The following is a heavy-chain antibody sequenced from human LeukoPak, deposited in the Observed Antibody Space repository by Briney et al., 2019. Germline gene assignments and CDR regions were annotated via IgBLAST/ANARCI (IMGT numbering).Heavy chain of an antibody. D-gene: IGHD6-13*01. Sequence: ASVKVSCKASGYSFTSYGISWVRQAPGQGLEWMGWISAYNGNTNYAQKLQGRVTMTTDTSTSTAYMELRSLRSDDTAVYYCARDHRGAAAGTTRFDPWGQGTLVTVSS. CDR3: ARDHRGAAAGTTRFDP. V-gene: IGHV1-18*01. J-gene: IGHJ5*02. CDR1: GYSFTSYG. CDR2: ISAYNGNT.